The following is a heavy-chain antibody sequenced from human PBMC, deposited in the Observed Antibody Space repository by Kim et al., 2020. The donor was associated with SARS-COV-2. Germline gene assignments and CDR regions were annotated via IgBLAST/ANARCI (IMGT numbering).Heavy chain of an antibody. CDR1: GFNFSDYY. D-gene: IGHD3-16*02. V-gene: IGHV3-11*05. Sequence: GGSLRLSCAASGFNFSDYYMSWIRQAPGKGLEWVSYISSSSSYTNYADSVKGRFTISRDNAKNSLYLQMNSLRAEDTAGYYCARVGYDYVWGSYRDYYYYYGMDVWGQGTTVTVSS. J-gene: IGHJ6*02. CDR2: ISSSSSYT. CDR3: ARVGYDYVWGSYRDYYYYYGMDV.